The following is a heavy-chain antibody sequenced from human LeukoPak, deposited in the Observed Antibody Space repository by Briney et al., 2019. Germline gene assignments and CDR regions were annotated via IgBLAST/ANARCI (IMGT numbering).Heavy chain of an antibody. Sequence: SVKVSCTASGGTFSSYAISWVRQTPGQGLEWMGKIIPIFGIANYAQKFQGRVTITADKSTSTAYMELSSLRSEDTAVYYCARAAYDYGDPILHFDYWGQGPLVTVSS. J-gene: IGHJ4*02. CDR3: ARAAYDYGDPILHFDY. V-gene: IGHV1-69*04. CDR2: IIPIFGIA. CDR1: GGTFSSYA. D-gene: IGHD4-17*01.